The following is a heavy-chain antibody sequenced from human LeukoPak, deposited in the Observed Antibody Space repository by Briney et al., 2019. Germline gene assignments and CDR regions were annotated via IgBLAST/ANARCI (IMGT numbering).Heavy chain of an antibody. CDR2: INHSGST. V-gene: IGHV4-34*01. J-gene: IGHJ6*03. CDR1: VGSFSGYY. CDR3: ARGYYGSGSHCCHMDV. Sequence: SETLSLTCAVYVGSFSGYYWSWIRQPPGKGLEWIGEINHSGSTNYNSSLKSRVTISVGTSKNQFSLKLSSVTAADTAVYYCARGYYGSGSHCCHMDVWGKGTTITVS. D-gene: IGHD3-10*01.